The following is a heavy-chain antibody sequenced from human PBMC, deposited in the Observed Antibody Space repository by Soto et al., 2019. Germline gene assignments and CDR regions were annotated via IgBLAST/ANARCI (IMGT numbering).Heavy chain of an antibody. CDR1: GYSFTSYW. V-gene: IGHV5-51*01. D-gene: IGHD3-9*01. Sequence: GESLKISCKGSGYSFTSYWIGWVRQMPGKGLEWMGIIYPGDSDTRYSPSFQGQVTISADKSISTAYLQRSSLKASDTAMYYCARHTPYYDILTGTAPNFDYWGQGTLVTVSS. CDR3: ARHTPYYDILTGTAPNFDY. J-gene: IGHJ4*02. CDR2: IYPGDSDT.